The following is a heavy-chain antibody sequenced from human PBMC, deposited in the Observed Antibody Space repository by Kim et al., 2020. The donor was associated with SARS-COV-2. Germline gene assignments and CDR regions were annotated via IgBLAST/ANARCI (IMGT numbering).Heavy chain of an antibody. CDR1: GFTFSSYW. Sequence: GGSLRLSCAASGFTFSSYWMHWVRQAPGKGLVWVSRINSDGSSTSYADSVKGRFTISRDNAKNTLYLQMNSLRAEDTAVYYCARDRSYDWALIWYFDLWGRGTLVTVSS. J-gene: IGHJ2*01. CDR2: INSDGSST. CDR3: ARDRSYDWALIWYFDL. D-gene: IGHD5-12*01. V-gene: IGHV3-74*01.